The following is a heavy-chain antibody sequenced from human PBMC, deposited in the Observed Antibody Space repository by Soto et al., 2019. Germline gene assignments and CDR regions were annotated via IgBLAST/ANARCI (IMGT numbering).Heavy chain of an antibody. Sequence: PSETLSLTCAVYGGSFSGYYWSWIRQPPGKGLEWIGEINHSESTNYNPSLKSRVTISVDTSKNQFSLKLSSVTAADTAVYYCARGLGYCSGGSCYSSSEWYFDLWGRGTLVTVSS. CDR1: GGSFSGYY. CDR2: INHSEST. J-gene: IGHJ2*01. V-gene: IGHV4-34*01. CDR3: ARGLGYCSGGSCYSSSEWYFDL. D-gene: IGHD2-15*01.